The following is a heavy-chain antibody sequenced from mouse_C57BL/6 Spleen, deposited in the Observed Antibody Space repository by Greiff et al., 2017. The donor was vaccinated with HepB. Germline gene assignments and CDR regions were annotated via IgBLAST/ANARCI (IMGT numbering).Heavy chain of an antibody. CDR3: ARTTGSSYSYWYFDV. Sequence: EVKLMESGGGLVQPGGSLSLSCAASGFTFTDYYMSWVRQPPGKALEWLGFIRNKANGYTTEYSASVKGRFTISRDNSQSILYLQMNALRAEDSATYYCARTTGSSYSYWYFDVWGTGTTVTVSS. CDR1: GFTFTDYY. J-gene: IGHJ1*03. D-gene: IGHD1-1*01. CDR2: IRNKANGYTT. V-gene: IGHV7-3*01.